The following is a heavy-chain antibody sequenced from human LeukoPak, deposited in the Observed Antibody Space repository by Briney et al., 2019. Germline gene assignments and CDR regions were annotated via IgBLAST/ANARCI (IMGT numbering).Heavy chain of an antibody. Sequence: GGSLRLSCAASGFTFSNYGMHWIRQAPGKGLEWVAFIRFDGDEKYYADSVKGRFTISRDNSKNTLYLQMNSLRAEDAAIYYCARDRRLASFDYGGQGTLVTVSS. CDR2: IRFDGDEK. D-gene: IGHD6-25*01. CDR3: ARDRRLASFDY. CDR1: GFTFSNYG. J-gene: IGHJ4*02. V-gene: IGHV3-30*02.